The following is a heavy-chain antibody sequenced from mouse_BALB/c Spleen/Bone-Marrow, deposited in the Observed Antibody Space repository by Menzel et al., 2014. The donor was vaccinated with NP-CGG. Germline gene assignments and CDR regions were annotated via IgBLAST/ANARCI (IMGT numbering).Heavy chain of an antibody. J-gene: IGHJ3*01. CDR1: GFTFSSYA. V-gene: IGHV5-9-3*01. CDR2: ISSGGSYT. D-gene: IGHD2-4*01. Sequence: DVKLVESGGGLVKPGGSLKLSCAASGFTFSSYAMSWVRQTPEKRLEWVATISSGGSYTYYPDSVKGRFTISRDNAKNSQYLQVSSMRSEDAAMYYCARQDYAYWGQGTLVTVSA. CDR3: ARQDYAY.